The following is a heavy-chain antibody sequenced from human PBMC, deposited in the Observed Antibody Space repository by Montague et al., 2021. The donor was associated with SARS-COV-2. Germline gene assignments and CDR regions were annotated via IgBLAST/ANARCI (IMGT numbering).Heavy chain of an antibody. V-gene: IGHV4-34*01. D-gene: IGHD3-10*01. Sequence: SETLSLTCAVYGGSFSGYYWSWIRQPPGKGLEWIGEINRSGSTNYNPSLKSRVTISVDTSKNQFSLKLSSVTAADTAVYYCARALVRGGDFDYWGQGTLVTVSS. J-gene: IGHJ4*02. CDR3: ARALVRGGDFDY. CDR2: INRSGST. CDR1: GGSFSGYY.